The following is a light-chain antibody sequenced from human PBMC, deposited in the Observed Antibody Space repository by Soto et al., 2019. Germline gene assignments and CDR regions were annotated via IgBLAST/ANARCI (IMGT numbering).Light chain of an antibody. V-gene: IGKV1-5*01. Sequence: DLQMTPSPSPLSASVGDKVTITFRASQSISSWLAWYQQKPGKATKLLIYDASSLESGVPSRFSGSGSGTEFTLTISSLQPDDFATYYCQQYNSYSAFGQGTKV. CDR3: QQYNSYSA. CDR1: QSISSW. J-gene: IGKJ1*01. CDR2: DAS.